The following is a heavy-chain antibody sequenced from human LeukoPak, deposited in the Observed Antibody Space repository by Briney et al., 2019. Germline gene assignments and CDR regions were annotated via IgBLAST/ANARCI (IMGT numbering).Heavy chain of an antibody. D-gene: IGHD1-1*01. V-gene: IGHV3-23*01. J-gene: IGHJ4*02. CDR2: ISGSGGST. CDR3: ARVGNPGVN. CDR1: GFTFSSYA. Sequence: GGSPRLSCAASGFTFSSYAMSWVRQAPGKGLEWVSAISGSGGSTYYADSVKGRFTISRDNAKNTLYLQMNSLRAEDTAVYYCARVGNPGVNWGQGTLVTVSS.